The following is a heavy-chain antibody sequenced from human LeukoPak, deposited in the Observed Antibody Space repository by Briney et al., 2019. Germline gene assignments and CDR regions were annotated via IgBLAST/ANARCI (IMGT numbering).Heavy chain of an antibody. CDR1: GGTFSSYA. J-gene: IGHJ6*04. CDR2: IIPIFGTA. Sequence: SVKVSCKASGGTFSSYAISWVRQAPGQGLEWMGGIIPIFGTANYAQKFQGRVTITADESTSTAYMELSSLRFEDTAVYYCARGGGSGSQFYYYYGMDVWGKGTTVTVSS. CDR3: ARGGGSGSQFYYYYGMDV. D-gene: IGHD3-10*01. V-gene: IGHV1-69*01.